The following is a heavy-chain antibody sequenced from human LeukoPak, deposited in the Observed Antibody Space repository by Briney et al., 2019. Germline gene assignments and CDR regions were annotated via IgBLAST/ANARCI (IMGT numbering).Heavy chain of an antibody. J-gene: IGHJ4*02. D-gene: IGHD6-19*01. CDR1: GFTFDDYA. V-gene: IGHV3-9*01. Sequence: PGGSLRLSCAASGFTFDDYAMHWVRQAPGKGLEWVSGISWNSGSIGYADSVKGRFTISRDNAKNSLYLQMNSLRAEDTALYYCAKEGTGYSSGWYPPDYWGQGTLVTVSS. CDR2: ISWNSGSI. CDR3: AKEGTGYSSGWYPPDY.